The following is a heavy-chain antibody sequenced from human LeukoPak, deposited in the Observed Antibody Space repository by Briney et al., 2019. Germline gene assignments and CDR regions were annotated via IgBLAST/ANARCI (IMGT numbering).Heavy chain of an antibody. D-gene: IGHD2-15*01. V-gene: IGHV3-49*04. J-gene: IGHJ4*02. CDR1: GFTFGDFV. CDR3: TRIIAGRTFDS. Sequence: GSLRLSCTASGFTFGDFVMSWVRPAPGKGLACVGFIRSQASGGTTEYAPSVKGRFTISRDNSKRIVYLQMNSVWTEDTAVYYCTRIIAGRTFDSWGQGTLVTVST. CDR2: IRSQASGGTT.